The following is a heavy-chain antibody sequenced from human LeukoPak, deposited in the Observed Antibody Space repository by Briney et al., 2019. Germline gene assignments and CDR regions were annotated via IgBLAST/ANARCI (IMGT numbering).Heavy chain of an antibody. CDR1: GFTFISYA. CDR2: ISGSGGST. D-gene: IGHD2/OR15-2a*01. Sequence: PGGSLRLSCAASGFTFISYAMSWVRQAPGKGLEWVSSISGSGGSTYNTDSVKGRFTISKDNAKNAVYLQMNSLRAEDTAVYYCVSFYETYWGRGTLVTVSS. CDR3: VSFYETY. V-gene: IGHV3-23*01. J-gene: IGHJ4*02.